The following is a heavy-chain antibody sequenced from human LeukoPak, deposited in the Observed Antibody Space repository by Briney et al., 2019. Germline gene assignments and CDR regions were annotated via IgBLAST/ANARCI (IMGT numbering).Heavy chain of an antibody. CDR1: GFTFSSYG. D-gene: IGHD3-22*01. J-gene: IGHJ4*02. CDR2: ISGSGDST. V-gene: IGHV3-23*01. Sequence: GGSLRLSCAASGFTFSSYGMSWVRQAPGKGLEWVSAISGSGDSTYYADSVKGRFTVSRDNSKNTLYLQMNSLRAEDTALYYCAKRDYYGSSGYYYLYWGQGTLVTVSS. CDR3: AKRDYYGSSGYYYLY.